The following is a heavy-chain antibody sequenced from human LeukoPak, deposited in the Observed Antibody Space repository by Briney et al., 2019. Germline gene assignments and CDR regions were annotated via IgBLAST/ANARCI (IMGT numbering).Heavy chain of an antibody. D-gene: IGHD3-9*01. CDR2: VLYDGSKK. Sequence: GRSLRLSCAASGFTFNSYAMHWVRQAPGMGLEWVAAVLYDGSKKFYSDSVKGRFSIYRDNSNYTLFVQMHSLRPDDTAVYYCANFDGSSQAFHLWGQGTMVTVSS. CDR1: GFTFNSYA. J-gene: IGHJ3*01. CDR3: ANFDGSSQAFHL. V-gene: IGHV3-30*04.